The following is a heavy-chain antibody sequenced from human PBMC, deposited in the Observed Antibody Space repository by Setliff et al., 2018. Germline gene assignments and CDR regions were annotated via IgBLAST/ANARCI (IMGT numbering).Heavy chain of an antibody. CDR1: GGSFSSYY. V-gene: IGHV4-34*01. CDR2: IYYSGST. CDR3: ARWGSGWEYFDY. Sequence: SETLSLTCAVYGGSFSSYYWGWIRQPPGKGLEWIGSIYYSGSTYYNPSLKSRVTISVDTSKNQFSLKLSSVTAADTAVYYCARWGSGWEYFDYWGQGTLVTVSS. J-gene: IGHJ4*02. D-gene: IGHD3-16*01.